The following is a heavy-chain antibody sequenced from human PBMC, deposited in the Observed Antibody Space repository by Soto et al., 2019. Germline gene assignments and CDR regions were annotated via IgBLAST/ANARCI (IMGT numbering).Heavy chain of an antibody. Sequence: QIHLVQSGPEVTRPGTSVKVSCKASGATFTSSTVNWVRQARGQPPEWIGWILVGSGQTNYAQKFQGRVAITRYMSTYTSYVELNSLRSDDTAVYYCAAISSGYYRVFDYWGQGTLVTVSS. V-gene: IGHV1-58*01. CDR1: GATFTSST. D-gene: IGHD3-22*01. CDR3: AAISSGYYRVFDY. CDR2: ILVGSGQT. J-gene: IGHJ4*02.